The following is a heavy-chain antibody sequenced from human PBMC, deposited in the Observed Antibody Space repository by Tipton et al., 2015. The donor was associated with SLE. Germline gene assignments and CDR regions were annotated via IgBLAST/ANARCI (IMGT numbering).Heavy chain of an antibody. V-gene: IGHV4-31*03. J-gene: IGHJ4*02. CDR2: IHHTGNT. Sequence: TLSLTCTVSGDSISSDKYYWSWIRQHPGKGLEWIGYIHHTGNTYYSPSLKSRLSISVDTSKNQFSLNLRSVTAADTAVYYCARMYYDILTAHQSLDHWGQGTLVTVSS. CDR3: ARMYYDILTAHQSLDH. D-gene: IGHD3-9*01. CDR1: GDSISSDKYY.